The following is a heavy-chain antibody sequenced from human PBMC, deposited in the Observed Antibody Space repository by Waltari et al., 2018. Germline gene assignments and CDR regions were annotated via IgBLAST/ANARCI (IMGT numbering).Heavy chain of an antibody. D-gene: IGHD5-12*01. V-gene: IGHV4-39*01. CDR3: ATYIGASLGTAAFDV. CDR1: VVSITTNRHY. CDR2: ISYNGAT. J-gene: IGHJ3*01. Sequence: QLQLQESGLGLVKPSETLSLTCSVSVVSITTNRHYWGWIRQPPGQGLEWIGTISYNGATYSSPSLRSRVTIFRDTSKNQLCLKLGSVTAADTAFYYCATYIGASLGTAAFDVWGQGTMVTVSS.